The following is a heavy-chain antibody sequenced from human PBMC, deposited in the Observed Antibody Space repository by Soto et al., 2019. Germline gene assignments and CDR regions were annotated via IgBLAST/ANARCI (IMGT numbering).Heavy chain of an antibody. CDR3: ARGGSDFWSGDVRPGYFDY. CDR1: GFTFSGYS. Sequence: QVQLVESGGGVVQPGRSLRLSCAASGFTFSGYSMHWVRQAPGKGLEWVAVTSYDGGSKYYADSVKGRFSISRDNSKNTLSLQMNSLRDGDTAVYYCARGGSDFWSGDVRPGYFDYWGQGSLVTVSS. V-gene: IGHV3-30-3*01. CDR2: TSYDGGSK. D-gene: IGHD3-3*01. J-gene: IGHJ4*02.